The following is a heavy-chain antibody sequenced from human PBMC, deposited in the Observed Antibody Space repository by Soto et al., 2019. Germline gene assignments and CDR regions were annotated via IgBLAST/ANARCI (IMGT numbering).Heavy chain of an antibody. CDR1: GGSISSGDYY. J-gene: IGHJ4*02. V-gene: IGHV4-30-4*01. D-gene: IGHD2-15*01. CDR2: IYYSGST. Sequence: PSETLSLTCTVSGGSISSGDYYWSWIRQPPGKGLEWIGYIYYSGSTYYNPSLKSRVTISVDTSKNQFSLKLSSVTAADTAVYYCARSDCSGGSCYLSFDYWGQGTLVTVSS. CDR3: ARSDCSGGSCYLSFDY.